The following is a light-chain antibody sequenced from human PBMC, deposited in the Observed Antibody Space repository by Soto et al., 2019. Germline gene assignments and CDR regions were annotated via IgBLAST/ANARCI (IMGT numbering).Light chain of an antibody. J-gene: IGKJ5*01. CDR1: QSVSSN. Sequence: EIVLTQSPATLSLSPGERATLSCRASQSVSSNLVWYQQKPGQAPSLLIHGASSRVTGIPERFSGSGSGTHFTLTISRLKPEDFATYYCQQNNSFPITFGQGTRVEIK. CDR2: GAS. V-gene: IGKV3-20*01. CDR3: QQNNSFPIT.